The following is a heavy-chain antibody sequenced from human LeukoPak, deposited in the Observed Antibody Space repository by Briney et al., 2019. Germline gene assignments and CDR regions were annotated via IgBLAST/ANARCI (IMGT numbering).Heavy chain of an antibody. D-gene: IGHD3-9*01. CDR1: GYTFSSYG. V-gene: IGHV1-18*01. CDR2: ISAYNGNT. CDR3: AREMMVASLTGLFISLDY. J-gene: IGHJ4*02. Sequence: VASVKVSCKASGYTFSSYGISWVRQAPGQGLEWMGWISAYNGNTNYAQKLQGRVTMTTDTSTSTAYMELRSLRSDDTAVYYCAREMMVASLTGLFISLDYWGQGTLVTVSS.